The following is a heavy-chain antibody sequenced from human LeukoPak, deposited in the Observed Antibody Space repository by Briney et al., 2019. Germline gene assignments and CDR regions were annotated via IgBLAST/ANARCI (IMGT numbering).Heavy chain of an antibody. CDR3: ARDKPAEAALDF. V-gene: IGHV1-2*02. J-gene: IGHJ4*02. CDR1: GYTFTGYY. CDR2: INPNSGGT. Sequence: ASVKVSCRASGYTFTGYYIHWVRQAPGQGLEWMGWINPNSGGTNYAQKFQGRVTMTRDRSINTAYMDLRSLTYDDTAVYYCARDKPAEAALDFWGQGTLVTVSS.